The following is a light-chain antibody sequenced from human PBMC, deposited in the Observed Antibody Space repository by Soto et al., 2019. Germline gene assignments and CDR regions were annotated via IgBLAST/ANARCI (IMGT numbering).Light chain of an antibody. J-gene: IGKJ3*01. CDR3: QQDGSSLFT. CDR1: QSVSSSY. CDR2: GAS. V-gene: IGKV3-20*01. Sequence: EIVLTQSPGTLSLSPGERATLSCRASQSVSSSYLAWYQQKPGQAPRLLIYGASSRATGIPDRFSGSGSGTDFTITIRSLEPEDFSVEYCQQDGSSLFTFGPGIKVDIK.